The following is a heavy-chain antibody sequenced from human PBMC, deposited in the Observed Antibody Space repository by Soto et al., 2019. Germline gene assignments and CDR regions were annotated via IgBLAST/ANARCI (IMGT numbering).Heavy chain of an antibody. V-gene: IGHV1-8*01. Sequence: ASVKVSCKASGYTFTSYDIKWVRQATGQGLEWMGWMNPNSGNTGYAQKFQGRVTMTRNTSISTAYMELSSLRSEDTAVYYCARLRHWGRAFDIWGQGTMVTVSS. J-gene: IGHJ3*02. D-gene: IGHD7-27*01. CDR3: ARLRHWGRAFDI. CDR1: GYTFTSYD. CDR2: MNPNSGNT.